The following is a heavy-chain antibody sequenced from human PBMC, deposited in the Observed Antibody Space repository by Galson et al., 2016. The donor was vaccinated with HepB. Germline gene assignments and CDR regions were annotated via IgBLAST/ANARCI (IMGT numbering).Heavy chain of an antibody. D-gene: IGHD3-9*01. CDR3: ATDGYYDLLTTYSFWYFDV. J-gene: IGHJ2*01. V-gene: IGHV1-2*06. CDR1: GDNFSGYY. CDR2: INPDSGDT. Sequence: SVKVSCKASGDNFSGYYIHWARQAPGQGLEWMGRINPDSGDTKYAQKFQGRVTMTRDSSISTAYMELRRLRSDDTAVYYCATDGYYDLLTTYSFWYFDVWGLRTLVPVSS.